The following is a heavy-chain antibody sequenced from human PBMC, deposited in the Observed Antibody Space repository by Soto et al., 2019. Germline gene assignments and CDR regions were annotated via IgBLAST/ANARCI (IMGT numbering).Heavy chain of an antibody. D-gene: IGHD5-12*01. CDR3: ARLHSGEGGDAFDN. V-gene: IGHV4-59*08. CDR1: GGSICSYY. CDR2: IYYSGST. Sequence: QVQLQESGPGLVKPSETLSLTCTVSGGSICSYYWSWIRQPPGKGLEWIGYIYYSGSTNYNPSLKSRVTISVDTSKNQLSLKLSSVTAADTAVYYCARLHSGEGGDAFDNWGQGTMVTVSS. J-gene: IGHJ3*02.